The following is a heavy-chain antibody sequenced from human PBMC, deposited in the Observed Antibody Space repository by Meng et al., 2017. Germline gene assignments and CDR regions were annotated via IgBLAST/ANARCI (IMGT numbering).Heavy chain of an antibody. CDR2: INAGNGTT. D-gene: IGHD2-15*01. CDR1: GYAFTSYA. CDR3: PGSLLQAPQIDY. V-gene: IGHV1-3*01. J-gene: IGHJ4*02. Sequence: QVVESGDEVKKPGVSVKVTCKASGYAFTSYAKQWEAPDPRQRLERMEWINAGNGTTTSSLQFKGRATITRDRSASSAYMKLSSLRSGATAGYYCPGSLLQAPQIDYWGQGTLVTVSS.